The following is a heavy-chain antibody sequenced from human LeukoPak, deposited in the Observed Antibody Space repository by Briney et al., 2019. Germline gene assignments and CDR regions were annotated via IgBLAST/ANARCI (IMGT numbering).Heavy chain of an antibody. CDR3: ARTGSTVTMLYPFDH. CDR2: ISYSGST. D-gene: IGHD4-17*01. J-gene: IGHJ4*02. V-gene: IGHV4-59*01. CDR1: GGSIRSYY. Sequence: PSETLSLTCTVSGGSIRSYYWSWIRQPPGKGLEWIGYISYSGSTNYNPSLKSRVSISVYTSKNQFSLKLSSVTAADTAVYYCARTGSTVTMLYPFDHWGQGTLVT.